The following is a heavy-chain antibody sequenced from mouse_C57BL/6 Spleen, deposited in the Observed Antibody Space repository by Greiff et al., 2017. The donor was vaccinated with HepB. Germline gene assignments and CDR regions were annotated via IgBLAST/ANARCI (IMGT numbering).Heavy chain of an antibody. Sequence: VKLMESGAELVKPGASVKMSCKASGYTFTSYWITWVKQRPGQGLEWIGDIYPGSGSTNYNEKFKSKATLTVDTSSSTAYMQLSSRTSEDSAVYYCARRGGDGDYFDYWGQGTTLTVSS. CDR3: ARRGGDGDYFDY. CDR2: IYPGSGST. V-gene: IGHV1-55*01. D-gene: IGHD3-3*01. CDR1: GYTFTSYW. J-gene: IGHJ2*01.